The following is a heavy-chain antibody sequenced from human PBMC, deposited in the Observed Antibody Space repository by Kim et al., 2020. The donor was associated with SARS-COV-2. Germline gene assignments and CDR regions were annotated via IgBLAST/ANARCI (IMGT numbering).Heavy chain of an antibody. V-gene: IGHV3-23*01. Sequence: YADSVRGRFTISRDNAKNTVYLQMNSLRAEDTAIYYCAKLVVGGTASDYWGQGTLVTVSS. CDR3: AKLVVGGTASDY. D-gene: IGHD1-26*01. J-gene: IGHJ4*02.